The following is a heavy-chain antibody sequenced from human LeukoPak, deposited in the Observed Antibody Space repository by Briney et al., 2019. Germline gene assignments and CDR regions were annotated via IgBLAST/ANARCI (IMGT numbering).Heavy chain of an antibody. D-gene: IGHD2-15*01. Sequence: SETLSLTCTVSGGSISGFYWSWIRQPPGKGLEWIGYIYYSGSTYYNPSLKSRVTISVDTSKNQFSLKLSSVTAADTAVYYCARASGSGGSSPSGIPFDIWGQGTMVTVSS. CDR2: IYYSGST. J-gene: IGHJ3*02. CDR1: GGSISGFY. V-gene: IGHV4-59*12. CDR3: ARASGSGGSSPSGIPFDI.